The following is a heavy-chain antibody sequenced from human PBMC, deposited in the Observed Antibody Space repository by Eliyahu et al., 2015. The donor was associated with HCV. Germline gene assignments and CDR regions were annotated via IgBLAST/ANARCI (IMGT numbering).Heavy chain of an antibody. CDR2: IGTAGDP. D-gene: IGHD1-14*01. CDR1: FSSYD. CDR3: ARAPGYWYFDL. V-gene: IGHV3-13*05. J-gene: IGHJ2*01. Sequence: FSSYDMHWVRQATGKGLEWVSAIGTAGDPYYPGSVKGRFTISRENAKNSLYLQMNSLRAGDTAVYYCARAPGYWYFDLWGRGTLVTVSS.